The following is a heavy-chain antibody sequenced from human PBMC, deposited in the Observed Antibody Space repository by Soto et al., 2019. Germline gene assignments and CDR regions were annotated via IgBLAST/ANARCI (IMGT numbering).Heavy chain of an antibody. Sequence: QVQLVESGGGVVQPGRSLRLSCAASGFTFSSYGMHWVRQAPGKGLEWVAAISYDGSNKYYADSVKGRFTISRDNSKNKLYQQMNSLRAADTAVYYCATGPDDSNYYPYYFDYWGQGTLVTVSS. V-gene: IGHV3-30*03. CDR1: GFTFSSYG. J-gene: IGHJ4*02. CDR2: ISYDGSNK. CDR3: ATGPDDSNYYPYYFDY. D-gene: IGHD4-4*01.